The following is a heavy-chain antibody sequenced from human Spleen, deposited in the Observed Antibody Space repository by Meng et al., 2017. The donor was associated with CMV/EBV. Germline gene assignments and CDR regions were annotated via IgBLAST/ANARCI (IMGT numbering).Heavy chain of an antibody. Sequence: GGSLRLSCAASGFTVSSNYMSWVRQAPGKGLEWVSVIYSGGSTYYADSVKGRFTISRDNSKNTLYLQMNSLRAEDTAVYYCARGGVDFWSGYHDYWGQGTLVTVSS. CDR1: GFTVSSNY. CDR2: IYSGGST. CDR3: ARGGVDFWSGYHDY. J-gene: IGHJ4*02. V-gene: IGHV3-66*02. D-gene: IGHD3-3*01.